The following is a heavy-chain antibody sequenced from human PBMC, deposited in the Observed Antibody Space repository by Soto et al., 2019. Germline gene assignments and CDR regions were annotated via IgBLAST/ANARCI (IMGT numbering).Heavy chain of an antibody. Sequence: EVQLLESGGGLVQPGGSLRLSCAASGFTFSSYAMSWVRQAPGKGLEWVSAISGSGGSTYYADSVKGRFTISRDNSKNTRYLQMNSLRAEDTAVYYCAKPTTGYYYYGMDVWGQGTTVTVSS. CDR1: GFTFSSYA. V-gene: IGHV3-23*01. J-gene: IGHJ6*02. CDR2: ISGSGGST. CDR3: AKPTTGYYYYGMDV.